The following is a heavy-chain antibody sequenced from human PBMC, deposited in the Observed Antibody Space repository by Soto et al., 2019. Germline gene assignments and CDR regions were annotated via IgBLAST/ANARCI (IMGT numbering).Heavy chain of an antibody. CDR2: IKYDGSYT. CDR1: GYTFSNFL. Sequence: GGSLRLSCAASGYTFSNFLMHWVRQAPGKGLVWVARIKYDGSYTTYADSVKGRFTISRDNAKNTLYLQMNSLRAEDTAVYYCAKTDNLDHWGQGTLVTVSS. CDR3: AKTDNLDH. V-gene: IGHV3-74*01. J-gene: IGHJ4*02.